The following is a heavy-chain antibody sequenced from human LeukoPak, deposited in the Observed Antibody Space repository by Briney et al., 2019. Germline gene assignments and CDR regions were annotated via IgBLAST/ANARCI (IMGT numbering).Heavy chain of an antibody. CDR1: GFTFDDYA. D-gene: IGHD6-6*01. V-gene: IGHV3-9*01. CDR3: TISSSGYFDY. J-gene: IGHJ4*02. Sequence: PGGSLRLSCAASGFTFDDYAMHWVRHAPGKGLEWVSGISWNSGSIGYADSVKGRFTISRDNAKNSLYLQMNSLRAEDTALYYCTISSSGYFDYWGQGTLVTVSS. CDR2: ISWNSGSI.